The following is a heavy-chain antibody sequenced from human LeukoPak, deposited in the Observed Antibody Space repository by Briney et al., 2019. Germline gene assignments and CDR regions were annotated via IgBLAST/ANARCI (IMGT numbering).Heavy chain of an antibody. CDR3: ARAGYCSGGSCYSGVAFDP. V-gene: IGHV1-2*02. CDR2: INPNSGGT. D-gene: IGHD2-15*01. CDR1: GYTFNGYY. J-gene: IGHJ5*02. Sequence: GASVKVSCKASGYTFNGYYMHWVRQAPGQGLEWMGWINPNSGGTNYAQKFQGRVTMTRDTSISTAYMELSRLRSDDTAVYYCARAGYCSGGSCYSGVAFDPWGQGTLVTVSS.